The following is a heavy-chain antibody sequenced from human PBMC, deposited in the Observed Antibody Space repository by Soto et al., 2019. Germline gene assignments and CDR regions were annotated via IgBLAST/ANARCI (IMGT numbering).Heavy chain of an antibody. CDR2: IYSSGST. V-gene: IGHV4-61*08. CDR1: GGSISSGGYY. D-gene: IGHD2-21*02. J-gene: IGHJ4*02. CDR3: ARGGGIVVVTAPYDH. Sequence: PSETLSLTCTVSGGSISSGGYYWSWIRQHPRKGLEWIGYIYSSGSTHYNPSLQNRVTISIDTSKNQVSLKVNSVTSEDTAVYYCARGGGIVVVTAPYDHWGQGTLVTVSS.